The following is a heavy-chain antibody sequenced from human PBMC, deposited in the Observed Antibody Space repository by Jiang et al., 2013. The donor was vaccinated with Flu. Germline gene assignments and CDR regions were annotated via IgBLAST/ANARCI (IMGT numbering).Heavy chain of an antibody. Sequence: GPGLVKPSETLSLTCTVSGGSISSYYWSWIRQPAGKGLEWIGRIYTSGSTNYNPSLKSRVTMSVDTSKNQFSLKLSSVTAADTAVYYCARAGIGAAAGRWPYYYYYYGMDVWGQGTTVTVSS. J-gene: IGHJ6*02. V-gene: IGHV4-4*07. CDR1: GGSISSYY. CDR3: ARAGIGAAAGRWPYYYYYYGMDV. CDR2: IYTSGST. D-gene: IGHD6-13*01.